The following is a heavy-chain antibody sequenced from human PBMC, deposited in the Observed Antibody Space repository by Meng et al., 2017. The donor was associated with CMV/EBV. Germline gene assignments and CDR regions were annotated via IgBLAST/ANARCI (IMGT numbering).Heavy chain of an antibody. J-gene: IGHJ4*02. CDR1: GFSLSTSGVG. V-gene: IGHV2-5*02. D-gene: IGHD3-10*01. CDR3: AHRLHGSGSYYPYYFDY. Sequence: LKASVPTLVKPTQTLTLTCTFSGFSLSTSGVGVGWIRQPPGKALEWLALIYWDDDKRYSPSLKSRLTITKDTSKNQVVLTMTNMDPVDTATYYCAHRLHGSGSYYPYYFDYWGQGTLVTVSS. CDR2: IYWDDDK.